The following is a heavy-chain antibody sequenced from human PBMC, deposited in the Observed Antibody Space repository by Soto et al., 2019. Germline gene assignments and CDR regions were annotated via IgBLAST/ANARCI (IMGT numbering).Heavy chain of an antibody. CDR3: ASADYEFWSGYPTFVY. V-gene: IGHV4-34*01. J-gene: IGHJ4*02. CDR1: GGSFSGYY. D-gene: IGHD3-3*01. Sequence: QVQLQQWGAGLLKPSETLSLTCAVYGGSFSGYYWSWIRQPPGKGLEWIGEINHSGSTNYNPSLKSRVTSSVDTSKNPFSLKLSSVTAADTAVYYCASADYEFWSGYPTFVYWGQGTLVTVSS. CDR2: INHSGST.